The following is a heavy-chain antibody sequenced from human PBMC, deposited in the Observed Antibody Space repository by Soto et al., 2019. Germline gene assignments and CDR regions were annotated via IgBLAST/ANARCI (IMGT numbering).Heavy chain of an antibody. V-gene: IGHV3-33*01. CDR1: GFTFSSYG. CDR2: IWYDGSNK. D-gene: IGHD3-10*01. CDR3: ARGRGTMVRGVIMMPLDY. J-gene: IGHJ4*02. Sequence: QVQLVESGGGVVQPGRSLRLSCAASGFTFSSYGMHWVRQAPGKGLEWVAVIWYDGSNKYYADSVKGRFTISRDNSKNTLYLQMNSLRAEDTAVYYCARGRGTMVRGVIMMPLDYWGQGTLVTVSS.